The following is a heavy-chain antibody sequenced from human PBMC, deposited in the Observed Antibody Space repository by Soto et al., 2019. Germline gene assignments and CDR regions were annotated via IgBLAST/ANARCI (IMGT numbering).Heavy chain of an antibody. J-gene: IGHJ4*02. CDR1: GDSISSSGYY. D-gene: IGHD2-2*02. V-gene: IGHV4-31*03. Sequence: KTSETLSLTCSVSGDSISSSGYYWSWIRQRPGKGLEWIGNIYYSGSSYNNPSLKSRVTISVNTSKNQFSLNLRSVTAADTAVYYCARELVDIVVVPAAIYFDYWGQGTLVTVSS. CDR3: ARELVDIVVVPAAIYFDY. CDR2: IYYSGSS.